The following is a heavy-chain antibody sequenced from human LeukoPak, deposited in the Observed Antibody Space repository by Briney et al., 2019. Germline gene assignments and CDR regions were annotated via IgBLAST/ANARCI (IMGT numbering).Heavy chain of an antibody. Sequence: GGSLRLSCAASGFTFSSYGMSWVRQAPGKGLEWVSAISGSGGSTYYADSVKGRFAISRDNSKNTLYLQMTSLRAEDTALYYCAKDRSSSTIAVRGGYWGQGTLVTVSS. CDR2: ISGSGGST. V-gene: IGHV3-23*01. CDR3: AKDRSSSTIAVRGGY. J-gene: IGHJ4*02. CDR1: GFTFSSYG. D-gene: IGHD6-19*01.